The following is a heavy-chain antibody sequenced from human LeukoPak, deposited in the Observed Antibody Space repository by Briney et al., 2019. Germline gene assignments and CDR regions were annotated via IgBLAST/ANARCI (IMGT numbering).Heavy chain of an antibody. CDR3: ARSVVVPAATNYYYYYMDV. J-gene: IGHJ6*03. Sequence: ASVKVSCKASGYTSTGYYMHWVRQAPGQGLEWMGRINPNSGGTNYAQKLQGRVTMTTDTSTSTAYMELRSLRSDDTAVYYCARSVVVPAATNYYYYYMDVWGKGTTVTVSS. V-gene: IGHV1-2*06. CDR2: INPNSGGT. D-gene: IGHD2-2*01. CDR1: GYTSTGYY.